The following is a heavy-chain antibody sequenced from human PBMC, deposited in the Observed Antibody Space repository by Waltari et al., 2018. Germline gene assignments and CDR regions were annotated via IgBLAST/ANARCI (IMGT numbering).Heavy chain of an antibody. J-gene: IGHJ4*02. V-gene: IGHV3-30-3*01. CDR3: AREGPTGFDY. Sequence: QVQLVESGGGVVQPGRSLRLSCAASGFTFSSYAMHGVRQAPGKGLGWVVVISYDGSNKYYADSVKGRFTISRDNSKNTLYLQMNSLRAEDTAVYYCAREGPTGFDYWGQGTLVTVSS. CDR1: GFTFSSYA. CDR2: ISYDGSNK.